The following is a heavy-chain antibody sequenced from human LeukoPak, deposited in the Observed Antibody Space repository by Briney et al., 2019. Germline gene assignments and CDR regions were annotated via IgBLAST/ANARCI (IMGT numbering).Heavy chain of an antibody. CDR2: IKSKIDGGTT. CDR1: GSTFSIAW. CDR3: TTGYGSTWYG. Sequence: GGSLRLSCAASGSTFSIAWMNWVRQTPGKGLEWVGHIKSKIDGGTTDYAEPVKSRFTISRDDSKNTGYLQMNSLKTEDTAVYYCTTGYGSTWYGWGQGTLVTVSS. V-gene: IGHV3-15*01. J-gene: IGHJ4*02. D-gene: IGHD6-13*01.